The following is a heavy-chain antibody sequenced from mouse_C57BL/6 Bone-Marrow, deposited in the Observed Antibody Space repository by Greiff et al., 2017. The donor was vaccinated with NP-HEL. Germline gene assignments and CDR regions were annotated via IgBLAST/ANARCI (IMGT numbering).Heavy chain of an antibody. CDR1: GFSLTSYG. CDR3: AREPLGAMDY. J-gene: IGHJ4*01. CDR2: IWSGGST. V-gene: IGHV2-2*01. D-gene: IGHD6-1*01. Sequence: VMLVESGPGLVQPSQSLSITCTVSGFSLTSYGVHWVRQSPGKGLEWLGVIWSGGSTDYNAALISRLSISKDNSKSQVFFKMNSLQADDTAIYYCAREPLGAMDYWGQGTSVTVSS.